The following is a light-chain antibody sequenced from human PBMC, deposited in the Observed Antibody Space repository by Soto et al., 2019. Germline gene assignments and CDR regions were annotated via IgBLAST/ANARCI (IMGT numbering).Light chain of an antibody. CDR3: QQYNHWSPLT. V-gene: IGKV3-15*01. J-gene: IGKJ5*01. CDR2: GAS. CDR1: QYISNN. Sequence: EIAMTQSPATLSVSLGERATLSCRASQYISNNLAWYQQRPGQAPSLLIYGASTRATGVPARFSGSGSGTDFLLSISGLQSEDSAVYYCQQYNHWSPLTFGQGTRLEIK.